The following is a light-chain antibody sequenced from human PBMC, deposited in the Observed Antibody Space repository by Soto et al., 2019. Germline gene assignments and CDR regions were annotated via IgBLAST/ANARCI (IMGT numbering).Light chain of an antibody. Sequence: QSALTQPRSVSGSPGQSVTISCTGTSGDVGSYNYVSWYQHHAGKAPKLIIYDVTDRPSGVPDRFSGSKSGNTASLTISGLQTEDEADYYCAAWDDSLTGVVFGGGTKLTVL. CDR1: SGDVGSYNY. CDR3: AAWDDSLTGVV. J-gene: IGLJ2*01. V-gene: IGLV2-11*01. CDR2: DVT.